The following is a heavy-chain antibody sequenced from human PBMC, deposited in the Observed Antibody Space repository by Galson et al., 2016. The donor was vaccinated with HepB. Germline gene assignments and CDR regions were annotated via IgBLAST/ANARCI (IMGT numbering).Heavy chain of an antibody. CDR2: TIPIFTTA. CDR1: GGTFNNYA. CDR3: AHAGGHTYGYRGGSYFDS. J-gene: IGHJ4*02. Sequence: SVKVSCKASGGTFNNYAISWVRQAPGQGLEWMGGTIPIFTTANYAEKFRGRVSITADETTSTSYLELGSLRSDDTAVYYCAHAGGHTYGYRGGSYFDSWGRGTLVSVSS. D-gene: IGHD5-18*01. V-gene: IGHV1-69*13.